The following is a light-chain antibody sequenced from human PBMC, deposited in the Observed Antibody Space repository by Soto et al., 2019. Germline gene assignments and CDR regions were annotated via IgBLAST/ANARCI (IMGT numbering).Light chain of an antibody. CDR1: SSDVGGYNY. J-gene: IGLJ1*01. V-gene: IGLV2-14*01. CDR3: SSYVGDSAYA. CDR2: EVT. Sequence: QSALAQPASVSGSPGQSITISCTGGSSDVGGYNYVSWYQQHPGRAPRLLILEVTNRPSGVPDRFPGSKSGNTASLTISGLQAEDEADYFCSSYVGDSAYAFGTGTKLTVL.